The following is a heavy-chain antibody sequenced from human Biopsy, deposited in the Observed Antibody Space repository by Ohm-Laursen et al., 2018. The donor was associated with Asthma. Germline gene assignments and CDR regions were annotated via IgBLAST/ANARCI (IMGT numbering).Heavy chain of an antibody. CDR3: ARGDSSGWSHYYFDC. D-gene: IGHD6-19*01. V-gene: IGHV3-53*01. Sequence: SLRLSCASSGFAVSRDHMFWVRQAPGKGLEWVSVIYSGGTSHTADSVRGRFTISRDYSKNTLYLQMHSLRVEDTAVYYCARGDSSGWSHYYFDCWGQGTLVTVSS. CDR1: GFAVSRDH. J-gene: IGHJ4*02. CDR2: IYSGGTS.